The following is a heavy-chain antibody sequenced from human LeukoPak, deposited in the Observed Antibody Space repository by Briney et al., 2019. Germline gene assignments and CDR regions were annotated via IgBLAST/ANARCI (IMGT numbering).Heavy chain of an antibody. V-gene: IGHV1-18*01. CDR1: GYTFTSYG. J-gene: IGHJ6*02. CDR3: ARAGYCSGGSCYPAKTMDV. CDR2: ISAYNGNT. Sequence: ASVKVSCKASGYTFTSYGISWVRQAPGQGLEWMGWISAYNGNTNYAQKLQGRVTMNTDTSTSTAYMELRSLRSDDTAVYYCARAGYCSGGSCYPAKTMDVWGQGTTVTVSS. D-gene: IGHD2-15*01.